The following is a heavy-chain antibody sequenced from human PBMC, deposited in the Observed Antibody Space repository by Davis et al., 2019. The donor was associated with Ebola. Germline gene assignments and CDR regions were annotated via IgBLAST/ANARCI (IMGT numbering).Heavy chain of an antibody. CDR3: ARSEPPDY. V-gene: IGHV3-21*01. Sequence: GGSLRLSCAASGFTFSSFTMNWVRQAPGKGLEWVSSISSSGNYIYQTDSLKGRFIISRDNAKNSLYLQMNSLRAEDTAVYYCARSEPPDYWGQGTLVTVSS. J-gene: IGHJ4*02. CDR2: ISSSGNYI. D-gene: IGHD1-14*01. CDR1: GFTFSSFT.